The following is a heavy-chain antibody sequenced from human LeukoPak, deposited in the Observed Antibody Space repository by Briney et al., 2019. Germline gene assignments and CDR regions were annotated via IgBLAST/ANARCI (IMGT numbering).Heavy chain of an antibody. J-gene: IGHJ6*03. V-gene: IGHV1-2*02. Sequence: ASVKVSCKASGYTFTGYYMHWVRQAPGQGLEWMGWINPNSGGTNYAQKFQGRVTMTRDTSISTAYMELSRLRSDDTAVYYCAREQGFGLSHYYYYYMDVWGKGTTVTVSS. CDR3: AREQGFGLSHYYYYYMDV. D-gene: IGHD3-10*01. CDR2: INPNSGGT. CDR1: GYTFTGYY.